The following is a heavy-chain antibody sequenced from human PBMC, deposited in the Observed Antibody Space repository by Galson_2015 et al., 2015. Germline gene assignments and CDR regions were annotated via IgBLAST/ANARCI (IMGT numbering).Heavy chain of an antibody. V-gene: IGHV4-59*01. CDR1: GGSLSTYY. Sequence: GNLSLTCTVSGGSLSTYYWSWVRPPPGTGLGWIGYISYSGNTHYNPSLKSRVTISVDMSKNHFSLKLTSVTAADTAMYYCARDGRGFDYWGQGILVTVSS. CDR2: ISYSGNT. J-gene: IGHJ4*02. CDR3: ARDGRGFDY. D-gene: IGHD3-10*01.